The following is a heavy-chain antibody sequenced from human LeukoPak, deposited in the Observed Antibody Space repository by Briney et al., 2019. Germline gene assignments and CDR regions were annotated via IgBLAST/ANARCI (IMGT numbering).Heavy chain of an antibody. D-gene: IGHD3-22*01. V-gene: IGHV3-21*01. CDR2: IRFTGSYI. Sequence: GGSLRPSCVASGFTFSHYSMNWVRQAPGKGLEWVSSIRFTGSYIYYADSVKGRFTISRDNSKNTLYLQMNSLRAEDTAVYYCAREGTHYYDSSGPFGYWGQGTLVTVSS. J-gene: IGHJ4*02. CDR1: GFTFSHYS. CDR3: AREGTHYYDSSGPFGY.